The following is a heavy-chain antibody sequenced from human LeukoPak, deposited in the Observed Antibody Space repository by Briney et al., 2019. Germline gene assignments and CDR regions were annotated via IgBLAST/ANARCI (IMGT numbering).Heavy chain of an antibody. CDR1: GGSISSSSYY. Sequence: PSETLSLTCTVSGGSISSSSYYWGWIRQPPGKGLEWIGNIYYSGSTSYNPSLKSRVTISVDTFKNQFSLKLSSVTAADTAVYYCASLLYSSPGYWGQGTLVTVSS. V-gene: IGHV4-39*01. CDR3: ASLLYSSPGY. D-gene: IGHD6-13*01. J-gene: IGHJ4*02. CDR2: IYYSGST.